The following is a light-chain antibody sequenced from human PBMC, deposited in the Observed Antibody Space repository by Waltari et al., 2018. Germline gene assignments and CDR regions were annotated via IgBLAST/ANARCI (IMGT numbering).Light chain of an antibody. CDR2: SVN. CDR1: SSDVAFYDF. V-gene: IGLV2-8*01. CDR3: SSYAGDNILI. J-gene: IGLJ2*01. Sequence: QSALTQPPSASGSPGQSVPISCTGTSSDVAFYDFVSWYKQDPGEAPKLIIYSVNKRPSGVPGRFSGSKSGHTASLIVSGLHADDEAYYYCSSYAGDNILIFGGGTKLTV.